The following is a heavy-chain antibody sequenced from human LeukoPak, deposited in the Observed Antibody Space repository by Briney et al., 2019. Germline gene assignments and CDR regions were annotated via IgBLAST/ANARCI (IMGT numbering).Heavy chain of an antibody. CDR1: GFTFNTYV. V-gene: IGHV3-23*01. J-gene: IGHJ4*02. CDR3: ANDLGWIQLNLG. Sequence: PGGSLRLSCAASGFTFNTYVMNWVRQAPGKGLEWVSSISGSGDSTFYADSVKGRFTISRDNSKNTLSLQMNSLRAEDTALYYCANDLGWIQLNLGRGQGTLVTVSS. CDR2: ISGSGDST. D-gene: IGHD5-18*01.